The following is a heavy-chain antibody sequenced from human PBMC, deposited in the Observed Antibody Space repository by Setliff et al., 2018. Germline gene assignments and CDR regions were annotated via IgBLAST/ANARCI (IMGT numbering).Heavy chain of an antibody. Sequence: SVKVSCKASGGTFSSYAISWVRQAPGQGLEWMGGIIPILGIANYAQKFQGRVTITADKSTSTAYMELSSLRSEDTAVYYCARESGYDSLAAFDIWGQGTRVTV. CDR1: GGTFSSYA. V-gene: IGHV1-69*10. D-gene: IGHD5-12*01. J-gene: IGHJ3*02. CDR3: ARESGYDSLAAFDI. CDR2: IIPILGIA.